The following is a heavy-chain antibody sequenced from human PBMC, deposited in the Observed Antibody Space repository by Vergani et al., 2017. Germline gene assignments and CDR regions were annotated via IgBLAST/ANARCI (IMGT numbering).Heavy chain of an antibody. CDR2: INPIFGTA. CDR3: ARGGIAVAGLDY. Sequence: QVQLVQSGAEVKKPGASVKVSCKASGYTFTGYYMHWVRQAPGQGLEWMGWINPIFGTANYAQKFQGRVTITADESTSTVYMELSSLRSEDTAVYYCARGGIAVAGLDYWGQGTLVTVSS. V-gene: IGHV1-69*01. CDR1: GYTFTGYY. D-gene: IGHD6-19*01. J-gene: IGHJ4*02.